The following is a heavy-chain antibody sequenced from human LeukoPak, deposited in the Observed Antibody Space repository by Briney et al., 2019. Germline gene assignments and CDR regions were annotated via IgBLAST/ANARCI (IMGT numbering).Heavy chain of an antibody. J-gene: IGHJ5*02. V-gene: IGHV3-21*01. D-gene: IGHD2-2*01. CDR3: ARPPRGYCSRTSCLEIWFLP. Sequence: GGSLRLSCAASGFTFSSYSMNWVRQAPGKGLEWVSSISSSSSYIYYADSVKGRFTISRDNAKNSLYLQMNSLRAEDTAVYYCARPPRGYCSRTSCLEIWFLPGRERTRVTV. CDR2: ISSSSSYI. CDR1: GFTFSSYS.